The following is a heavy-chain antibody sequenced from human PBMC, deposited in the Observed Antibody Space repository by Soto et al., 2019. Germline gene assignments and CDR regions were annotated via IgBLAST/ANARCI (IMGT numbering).Heavy chain of an antibody. CDR2: IYTSGST. CDR3: ARTRLGYCSGGSCETFDY. D-gene: IGHD2-15*01. J-gene: IGHJ4*02. Sequence: SETLSLTCTVSGGSISSYYWSWIRQPAGKGLEWIGRIYTSGSTNYNPSLKSRVTMSVDTSKNQFSLKLSSVTAADTAVYYCARTRLGYCSGGSCETFDYWGQGTLVTVSS. V-gene: IGHV4-4*07. CDR1: GGSISSYY.